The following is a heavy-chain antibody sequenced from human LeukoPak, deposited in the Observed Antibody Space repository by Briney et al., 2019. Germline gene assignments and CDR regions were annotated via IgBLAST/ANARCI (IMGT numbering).Heavy chain of an antibody. V-gene: IGHV4-34*01. J-gene: IGHJ5*02. D-gene: IGHD3-22*01. CDR3: AREAYYDSSGYYYLLTKYNWFDP. CDR1: GGSFSGYY. Sequence: ETLSLTCAVSGGSFSGYYWSWIRQPPGKGLEWIGEINHSGSTNYNPSLKSRVTISVDTSKNQFSLKLSSVTAADTAVYYCAREAYYDSSGYYYLLTKYNWFDPWGQGTLVTVSS. CDR2: INHSGST.